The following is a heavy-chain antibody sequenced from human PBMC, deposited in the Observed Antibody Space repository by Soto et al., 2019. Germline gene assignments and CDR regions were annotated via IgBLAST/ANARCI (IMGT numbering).Heavy chain of an antibody. CDR2: ISSSSSYI. D-gene: IGHD1-26*01. Sequence: EVQLVESGGGLVKPGGSLRLSCAASGFTFSSYSMNWVRQAPGKGLEWVSSISSSSSYIYYADSVKGRFTISRDNAKNSLYLQMNSLRAEDTAVYYCARGNGVGATKYHYYGMDVWGQGTTVTVSS. CDR1: GFTFSSYS. J-gene: IGHJ6*02. CDR3: ARGNGVGATKYHYYGMDV. V-gene: IGHV3-21*01.